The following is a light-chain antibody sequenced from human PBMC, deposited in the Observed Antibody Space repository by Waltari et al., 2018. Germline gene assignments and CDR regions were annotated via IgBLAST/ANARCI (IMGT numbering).Light chain of an antibody. CDR1: NIETKS. J-gene: IGLJ3*02. Sequence: YVVTQPPSVSVAPGKTATLTCGGQNIETKSVNWYQQKSGQAPVLVMFYDTDRPPGIPARFSGSNSGNTATLAISWVEAGDEADYHCQVWDDTTNSGVFGGGTRLTVL. CDR3: QVWDDTTNSGV. CDR2: YDT. V-gene: IGLV3-21*04.